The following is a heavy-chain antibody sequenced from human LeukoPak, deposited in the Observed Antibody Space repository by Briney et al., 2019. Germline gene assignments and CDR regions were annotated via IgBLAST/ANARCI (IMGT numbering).Heavy chain of an antibody. CDR3: ARGRGLIAGYFDY. Sequence: SETLSLTCAVYGGSFSGYYWSWIRQPPGKGLEWIGEINHSGSTNYNPSLKSRVTISVDTSKNQFSLKLSSVTAADTAVYYCARGRGLIAGYFDYWGREPWSPSPQ. D-gene: IGHD6-13*01. CDR2: INHSGST. J-gene: IGHJ4*02. V-gene: IGHV4-34*01. CDR1: GGSFSGYY.